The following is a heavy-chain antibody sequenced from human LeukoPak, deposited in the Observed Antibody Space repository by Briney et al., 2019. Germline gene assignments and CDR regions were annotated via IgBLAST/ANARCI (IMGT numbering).Heavy chain of an antibody. D-gene: IGHD6-19*01. CDR3: AAGYSSGWYVRYFDY. V-gene: IGHV3-23*01. Sequence: GASLRLSCAASGFTFSSYAMSWVRQAPGKGLEWVSAISCSGGSTYYADSVKGRFTISRDNSKNTLYLQMNSMRAEDTAVYYCAAGYSSGWYVRYFDYWGQGTLVTVSS. CDR2: ISCSGGST. J-gene: IGHJ4*02. CDR1: GFTFSSYA.